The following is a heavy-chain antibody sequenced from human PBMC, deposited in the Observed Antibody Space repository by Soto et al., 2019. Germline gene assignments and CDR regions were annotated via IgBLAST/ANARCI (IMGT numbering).Heavy chain of an antibody. CDR2: ISGSGGST. D-gene: IGHD3-22*01. Sequence: GGSLRLSCAASGFTFSSYAMSWVRQAPGKGLEWVSAISGSGGSTYYADSVKGRFTISRDNSKNTLYLQMNSLRAEDTAVYYCAKDVIPIGYYYNDAFDIWGQGTMVTVSS. V-gene: IGHV3-23*01. CDR1: GFTFSSYA. CDR3: AKDVIPIGYYYNDAFDI. J-gene: IGHJ3*02.